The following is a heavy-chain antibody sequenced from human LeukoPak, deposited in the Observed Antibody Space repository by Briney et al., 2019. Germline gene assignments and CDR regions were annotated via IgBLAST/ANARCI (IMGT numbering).Heavy chain of an antibody. J-gene: IGHJ4*02. Sequence: GGSLRLSCAASGFTFSDYYMSWIRQAPGKGLEWVSAISGSGGSTYYADSVKGRFTISRDNSKNTLYLQMNSLRAEATAVYYCAHVPSPPAARWFGGWGQGTLVTVSS. D-gene: IGHD3-10*01. CDR1: GFTFSDYY. V-gene: IGHV3-23*01. CDR3: AHVPSPPAARWFGG. CDR2: ISGSGGST.